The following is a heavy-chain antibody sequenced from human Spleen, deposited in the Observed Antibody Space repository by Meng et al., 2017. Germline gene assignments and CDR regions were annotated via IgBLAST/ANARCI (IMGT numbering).Heavy chain of an antibody. CDR3: ARAISGADAA. D-gene: IGHD2-21*02. J-gene: IGHJ5*02. CDR2: ITWNSGSI. CDR1: GFTFADHA. V-gene: IGHV3-9*01. Sequence: GGSLRLSCVASGFTFADHAMHWVRQTPGKGLEWVSGITWNSGSIGYADSVKGRITISRDNAKNSLYLQMNSLRAEDTALYYCARAISGADAAWGQGTLVTVSS.